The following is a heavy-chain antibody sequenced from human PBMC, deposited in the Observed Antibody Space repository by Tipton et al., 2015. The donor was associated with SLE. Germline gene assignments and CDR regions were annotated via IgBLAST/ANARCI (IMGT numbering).Heavy chain of an antibody. CDR1: GFTFTTAA. D-gene: IGHD1-26*01. V-gene: IGHV1-58*02. CDR3: TADPWVGGTNPEYLKH. CDR2: IVVGSGNT. J-gene: IGHJ1*01. Sequence: QLGQSGAEVKKPGTSVKVSSKASGFTFTTAAIQWVRQALGQRLEWIGWIVVGSGNTNYAQKFQERVPITRDISTSTANMEPSSLRSEDTAVYYCTADPWVGGTNPEYLKHWGQGPLVTVSS.